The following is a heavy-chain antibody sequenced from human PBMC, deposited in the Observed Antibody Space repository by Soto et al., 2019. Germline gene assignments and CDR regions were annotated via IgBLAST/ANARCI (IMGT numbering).Heavy chain of an antibody. CDR3: VRGPSHGAFDI. V-gene: IGHV3-30-3*01. CDR1: GSTFSSYD. Sequence: QVQLVESGGGVVQPGRSLRLSCAASGSTFSSYDIHWVRQAPGKGLEWVAHISPDGNKAYYADSVKGRFIISRDNARHTVYLQVNSLRPEDTAVYHCVRGPSHGAFDIWGQGTLVTVSS. J-gene: IGHJ3*02. CDR2: ISPDGNKA.